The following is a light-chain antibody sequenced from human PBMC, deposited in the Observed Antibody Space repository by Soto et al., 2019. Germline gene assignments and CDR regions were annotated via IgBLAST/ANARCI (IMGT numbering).Light chain of an antibody. CDR3: PHYGSSPWT. CDR2: GAS. J-gene: IGKJ1*01. Sequence: EIVLTQSPGTLSLSPGERATLSCRASQSGSSSYLAWYQQKPGQAPTLLIYGASSRATGISNRLIGSGTGKDCTLTLSGQEPEDVAVYYCPHYGSSPWTFGQGNKVAI. V-gene: IGKV3-20*01. CDR1: QSGSSSY.